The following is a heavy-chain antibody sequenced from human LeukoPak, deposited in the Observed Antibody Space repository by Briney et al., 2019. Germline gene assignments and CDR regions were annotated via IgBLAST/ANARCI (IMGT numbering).Heavy chain of an antibody. CDR1: GGSISSYY. V-gene: IGHV4-59*01. D-gene: IGHD5-24*01. CDR3: ARDRGVVGYNGYYYYYMDV. Sequence: SETLSLTCTVSGGSISSYYWSWIRQPPGKGLEWIGYIYYSGSTNYNPPLKSRVTISVDTSKNQFSLKLSSVTAADTAVYYCARDRGVVGYNGYYYYYMDVWGKGTTVTVSS. CDR2: IYYSGST. J-gene: IGHJ6*03.